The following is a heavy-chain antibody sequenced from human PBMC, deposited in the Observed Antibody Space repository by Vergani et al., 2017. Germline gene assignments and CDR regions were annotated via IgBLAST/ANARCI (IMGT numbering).Heavy chain of an antibody. V-gene: IGHV3-30-3*01. Sequence: VQPVESGGGLVKPGGSLRLSCTTSGFTFSSYAMHWVRQAPGKGLEWVAVISYDGSNKYYADSVKGRFTISRDNSKNTLYLQMNSLRAEDTAVYYCAKDLSYSTAWPHFDSRGQGTLVTVSS. CDR2: ISYDGSNK. J-gene: IGHJ4*02. D-gene: IGHD4-11*01. CDR3: AKDLSYSTAWPHFDS. CDR1: GFTFSSYA.